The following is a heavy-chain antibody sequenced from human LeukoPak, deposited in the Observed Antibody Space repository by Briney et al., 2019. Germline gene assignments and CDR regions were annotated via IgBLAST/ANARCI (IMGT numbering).Heavy chain of an antibody. CDR2: ISYDGSNK. D-gene: IGHD2-2*01. J-gene: IGHJ3*02. CDR3: ARGRKIVVVPAAMRVAFDI. Sequence: PGGSLRLSCAASGFTFSSYGMHWVRQAPGKGLEWVAVISYDGSNKYYADSVKGRFTISRDNAKNSLYLQMNSLRAEDTAVYYCARGRKIVVVPAAMRVAFDIWGQGTMVTVSS. V-gene: IGHV3-30*03. CDR1: GFTFSSYG.